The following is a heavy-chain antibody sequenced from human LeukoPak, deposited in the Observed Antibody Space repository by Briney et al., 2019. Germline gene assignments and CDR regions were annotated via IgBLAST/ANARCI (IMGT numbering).Heavy chain of an antibody. J-gene: IGHJ4*02. V-gene: IGHV3-64*02. CDR1: GFTFSNYA. Sequence: GGSLRLSCSASGFTFSNYAIHWVRQAPGKGLEYVSAIGTDGGGTYYADSVKGRFTISRDNSKNTLYLQMGSLRAEDMAVYYCAREVLGYSSSSDYWGQGTLVTVSS. CDR3: AREVLGYSSSSDY. CDR2: IGTDGGGT. D-gene: IGHD6-6*01.